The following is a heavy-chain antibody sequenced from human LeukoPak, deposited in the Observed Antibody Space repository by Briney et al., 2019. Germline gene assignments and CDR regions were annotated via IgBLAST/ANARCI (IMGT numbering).Heavy chain of an antibody. CDR1: GFTFSSYG. V-gene: IGHV3-23*01. CDR3: AKDLLRQAAVVATFFDY. D-gene: IGHD2-15*01. Sequence: PGGSLRLSCAASGFTFSSYGMHWVRRAPGKGLEWVSAISGSGGSTYYADSVKGRFTISRDNSKNTLYLQMNSLRAEDTAVYYCAKDLLRQAAVVATFFDYWGQGTLVTVSS. CDR2: ISGSGGST. J-gene: IGHJ4*02.